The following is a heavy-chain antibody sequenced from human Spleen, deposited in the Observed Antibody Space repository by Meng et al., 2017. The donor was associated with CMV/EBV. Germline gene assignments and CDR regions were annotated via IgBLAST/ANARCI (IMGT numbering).Heavy chain of an antibody. CDR3: ARRPYYYDSSGYFYWDWFDP. J-gene: IGHJ5*02. D-gene: IGHD3-22*01. V-gene: IGHV5-51*01. CDR1: GYSFTSYW. CDR2: IYPGDSDT. Sequence: KVSCKGSGYSFTSYWIGWVRQMPGKGLEWMGIIYPGDSDTRYSPSFQGQVTISADKSISTAYLQWSSLKASDTAMYYCARRPYYYDSSGYFYWDWFDPWGQGTLVTVSS.